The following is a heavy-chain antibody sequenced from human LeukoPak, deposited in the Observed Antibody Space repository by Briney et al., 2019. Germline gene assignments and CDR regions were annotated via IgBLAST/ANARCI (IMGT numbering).Heavy chain of an antibody. CDR1: DGSINTYY. CDR2: IYTSGST. CDR3: ARDPLFGHKGGYFDY. J-gene: IGHJ4*02. V-gene: IGHV4-4*07. Sequence: SETLSLTCTVSDGSINTYYWSWIRQPAGKGLEWIGRIYTSGSTNYNPSLKSRVTMSVDTSKNQFSLKLSSVTAADTAVYYRARDPLFGHKGGYFDYWGQGTLVTVSS. D-gene: IGHD3-10*01.